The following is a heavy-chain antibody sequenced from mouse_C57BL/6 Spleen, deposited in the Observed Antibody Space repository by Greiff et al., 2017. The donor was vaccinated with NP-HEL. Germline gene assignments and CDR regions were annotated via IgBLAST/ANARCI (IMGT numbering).Heavy chain of an antibody. CDR1: GYTFTEYT. Sequence: VQLQESGAELVKPGASVKLSCKASGYTFTEYTIHWVKQRSGQGLEWIGWFYPGSGSIKYNEKFKDRATLTADKSSSTVYMELSRLTSEDSAVYFCARHEDRFTTVVARFDVWGTGTTVTVSS. V-gene: IGHV1-62-2*01. CDR2: FYPGSGSI. CDR3: ARHEDRFTTVVARFDV. J-gene: IGHJ1*03. D-gene: IGHD1-1*01.